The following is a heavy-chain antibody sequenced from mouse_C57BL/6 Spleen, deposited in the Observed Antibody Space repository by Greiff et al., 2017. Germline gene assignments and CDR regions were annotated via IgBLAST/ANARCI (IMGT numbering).Heavy chain of an antibody. J-gene: IGHJ3*01. CDR3: AEGSGYDWFAN. D-gene: IGHD2-2*01. Sequence: EVQVVESGGGLVKPGGSLKLSCAASGFTFSDYGMHWVRQAPEKGLEWVAYISSGSSTIYYADTVKGRFTISRDNAKNTLFLQMTSLRSEDTAMYSCAEGSGYDWFANWGQGALVTVSA. CDR1: GFTFSDYG. V-gene: IGHV5-17*01. CDR2: ISSGSSTI.